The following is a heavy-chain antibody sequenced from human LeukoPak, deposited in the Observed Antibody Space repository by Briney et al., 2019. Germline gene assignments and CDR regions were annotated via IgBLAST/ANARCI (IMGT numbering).Heavy chain of an antibody. CDR2: IIPIFGTA. CDR3: ARVRSLVYYYYMDV. J-gene: IGHJ6*03. D-gene: IGHD6-6*01. CDR1: GGTFSSYA. Sequence: ASVKVSCKASGGTFSSYAISWVRQAPGQGLEWMGGIIPIFGTANYAQKFQGRVTITADKSTSTAYMELSSLRSEDTAVYYCARVRSLVYYYYMDVWGKGTTVTVSS. V-gene: IGHV1-69*06.